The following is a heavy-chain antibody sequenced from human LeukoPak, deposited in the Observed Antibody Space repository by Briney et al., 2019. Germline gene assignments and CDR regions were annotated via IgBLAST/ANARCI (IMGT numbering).Heavy chain of an antibody. CDR1: GGSISSGSYY. D-gene: IGHD3-16*02. V-gene: IGHV4-61*02. CDR2: IYTSGST. J-gene: IGHJ5*02. Sequence: SQTLSLTCTVSGGSISSGSYYWSWIRQPAGKGLEWIGRIYTSGSTNYNPSLKSRVTISVDTSKNQFSLKLSSVTAADTAVYYCARVGMITFGGVIEKYNWFDPWGQGTLVTVSS. CDR3: ARVGMITFGGVIEKYNWFDP.